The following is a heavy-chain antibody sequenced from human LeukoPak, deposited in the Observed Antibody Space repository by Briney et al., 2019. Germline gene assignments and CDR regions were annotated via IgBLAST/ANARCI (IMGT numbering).Heavy chain of an antibody. D-gene: IGHD2-21*02. CDR2: INPNTGVT. CDR1: GYTFTGYY. J-gene: IGHJ4*02. CDR3: ARSYCGGDCYWTIDY. V-gene: IGHV1-2*02. Sequence: ASVKVSCKASGYTFTGYYMHWVRQAPGQGLTWMGWINPNTGVTNYAQRFQGRVTMTRATSINTAYMELDRLTSDDTAIYYCARSYCGGDCYWTIDYWGQGTLVTVSS.